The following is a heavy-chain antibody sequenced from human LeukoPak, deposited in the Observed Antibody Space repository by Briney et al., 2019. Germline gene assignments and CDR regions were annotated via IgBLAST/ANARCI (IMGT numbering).Heavy chain of an antibody. CDR1: GYTFTSYY. J-gene: IGHJ1*01. CDR2: INPSGGST. Sequence: ASVKVSCKASGYTFTSYYIHWVRQAPGQGLEWMGIINPSGGSTSYPQKFQDRVTMTRDTSTSTVYMELSSLKSDDTAIYYCARGVFGELEKLMFQHWGQGTLVTGSS. D-gene: IGHD3-10*02. V-gene: IGHV1-46*01. CDR3: ARGVFGELEKLMFQH.